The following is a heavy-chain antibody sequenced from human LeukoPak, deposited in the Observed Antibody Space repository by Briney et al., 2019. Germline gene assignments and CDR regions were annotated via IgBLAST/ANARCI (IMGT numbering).Heavy chain of an antibody. Sequence: SETLSLTCTVSGGSISSYYWSWIRRPPGKGLEWIGYIYYSGSTNYNPSLKSRVTISVDTSKNQFSLKLSSVTAADTAVYYCARMGSYCSGGSCYVWFDPWGQGTLVTVSS. CDR1: GGSISSYY. D-gene: IGHD2-15*01. V-gene: IGHV4-59*01. CDR3: ARMGSYCSGGSCYVWFDP. J-gene: IGHJ5*02. CDR2: IYYSGST.